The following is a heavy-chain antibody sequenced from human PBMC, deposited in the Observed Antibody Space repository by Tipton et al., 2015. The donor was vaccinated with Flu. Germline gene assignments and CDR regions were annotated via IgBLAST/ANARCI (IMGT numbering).Heavy chain of an antibody. D-gene: IGHD4-17*01. Sequence: GEALGTHYWTWFRQPAGERLEWIGRIFATGTAIYNPSLRSRVTMSVDTSKNQFSLNLTSVTAADTAVYYCARLPRHYGDYPLDYWGPGIMVTASS. CDR2: IFATGTA. CDR3: ARLPRHYGDYPLDY. J-gene: IGHJ4*01. CDR1: GEALGTHY. V-gene: IGHV4-4*07.